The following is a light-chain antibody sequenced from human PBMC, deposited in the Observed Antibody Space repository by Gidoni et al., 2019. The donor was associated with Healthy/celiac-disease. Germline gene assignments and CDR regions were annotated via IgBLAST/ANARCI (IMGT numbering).Light chain of an antibody. CDR2: GNS. CDR1: SSNIGACYD. J-gene: IGLJ2*01. CDR3: QSYDSSLHVV. V-gene: IGLV1-40*01. Sequence: QSVLTQPPSVSGAPGQRGTIPCTGSSSNIGACYDVHWYQQLPGTAHKLLIYGNSNRPSGVPYRFAGSDSGTSAPLAITGLQAEDEADYYCQSYDSSLHVVFGGGTKLTVL.